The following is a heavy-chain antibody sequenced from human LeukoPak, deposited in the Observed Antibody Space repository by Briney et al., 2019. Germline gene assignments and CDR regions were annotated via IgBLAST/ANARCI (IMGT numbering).Heavy chain of an antibody. D-gene: IGHD2-2*01. J-gene: IGHJ4*02. CDR2: IKGTNDNT. V-gene: IGHV1-18*01. Sequence: ASVKVSCKASGFSFTTKNGISWVRQAPGQGFEWMGWIKGTNDNTNYAQKFQGRVTMTTDTSTSTAYMELSRLRSDDTAVYYCAREKAGCSSTSCYFDYWGQGTLVTVYS. CDR3: AREKAGCSSTSCYFDY. CDR1: GFSFTTKNG.